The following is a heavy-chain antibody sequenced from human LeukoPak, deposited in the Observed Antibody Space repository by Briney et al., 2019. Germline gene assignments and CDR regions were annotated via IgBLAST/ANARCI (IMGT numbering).Heavy chain of an antibody. Sequence: GASVKVSCKASGYTFTSYYMHWVRQAPGQGLEWMGWINPNSGGTNYAQKFQGRVTMTRDMSISTAYMELSRLRSDDTAVYYCAREAAAAGENYFDYWGQGTLVTVSS. V-gene: IGHV1-2*02. CDR3: AREAAAAGENYFDY. CDR1: GYTFTSYY. D-gene: IGHD6-13*01. CDR2: INPNSGGT. J-gene: IGHJ4*02.